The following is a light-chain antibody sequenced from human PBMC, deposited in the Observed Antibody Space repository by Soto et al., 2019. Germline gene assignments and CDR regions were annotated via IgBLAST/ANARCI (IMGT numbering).Light chain of an antibody. Sequence: DIQMTQYPSTLSASVGDRVTITCRASQSISNWLAWYQQKPGKAPKLLIYKASTLESGVPSRFSGSGSGTEFTLTISSLQPDDFATYYCQQYNSVSLLTFGGGTKVDIK. CDR2: KAS. CDR3: QQYNSVSLLT. CDR1: QSISNW. J-gene: IGKJ4*01. V-gene: IGKV1-5*03.